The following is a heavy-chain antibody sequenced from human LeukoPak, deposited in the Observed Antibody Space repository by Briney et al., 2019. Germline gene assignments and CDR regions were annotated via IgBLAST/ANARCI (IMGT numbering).Heavy chain of an antibody. V-gene: IGHV3-9*01. D-gene: IGHD3-9*01. J-gene: IGHJ3*02. CDR2: ISWNSGSI. CDR1: GFTFDDYA. Sequence: GGSLRLSCAASGFTFDDYAMHWVRQAPGKGLEWVSGISWNSGSIGYADSVKGRFTISRDNAKNSLYLQMNSLRAEDTAVYYCARVRDAGYDILTGYYMDAFDIWGQGTMVTVSS. CDR3: ARVRDAGYDILTGYYMDAFDI.